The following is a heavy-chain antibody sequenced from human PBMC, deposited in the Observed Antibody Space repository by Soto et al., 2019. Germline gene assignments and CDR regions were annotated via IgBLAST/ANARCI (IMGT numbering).Heavy chain of an antibody. Sequence: QVQLVQSGAEVKKPGSSVKVSCKASGGTFSSYAISWVRQAPGQGLEWMGGIIPIFGTANYAQKFQSRVTITADEDRRTAYMELSSVTSEDTAVYYCARYLSHIEAADPALGSWGQGNLVTVSS. J-gene: IGHJ4*02. CDR2: IIPIFGTA. D-gene: IGHD6-13*01. CDR1: GGTFSSYA. CDR3: ARYLSHIEAADPALGS. V-gene: IGHV1-69*01.